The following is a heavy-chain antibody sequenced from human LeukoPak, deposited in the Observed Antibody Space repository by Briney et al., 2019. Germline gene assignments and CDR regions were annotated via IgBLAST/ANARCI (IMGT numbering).Heavy chain of an antibody. J-gene: IGHJ4*02. V-gene: IGHV1-69*04. D-gene: IGHD1-1*01. CDR3: ASGSGYIDY. CDR1: GGTFSSYA. CDR2: IIPILGIA. Sequence: SVKVSCKASGGTFSSYAISLVRQAPGQGLEWMGRIIPILGIANYAQKFQGRVTITADKSTSTAYMELSSLRSEDTAVYYCASGSGYIDYWGQGTLVTVSS.